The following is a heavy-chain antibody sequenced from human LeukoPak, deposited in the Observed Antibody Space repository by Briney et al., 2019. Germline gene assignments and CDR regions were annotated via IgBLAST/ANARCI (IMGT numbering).Heavy chain of an antibody. J-gene: IGHJ1*01. Sequence: ASGKVSCKVSGYTLTELSMHWVRQAPGKGRGWMGGFDPEDGETIYAQKFQGRVTITEDTSTDTASMELSSLRSEDTAVYYCATFYYYDSSGPKPFAEYFQHWGQGTLVTVSS. D-gene: IGHD3-22*01. V-gene: IGHV1-24*01. CDR2: FDPEDGET. CDR3: ATFYYYDSSGPKPFAEYFQH. CDR1: GYTLTELS.